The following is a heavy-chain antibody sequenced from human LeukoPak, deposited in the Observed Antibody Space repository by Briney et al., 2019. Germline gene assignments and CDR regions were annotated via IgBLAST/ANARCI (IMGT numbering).Heavy chain of an antibody. CDR3: ARVKASSTSWTFDQ. Sequence: SETLSLPCSVSGGSTNSYYWSWIRQSGGKGLEWIGRIYSSGSTVCNPSLNSRLTMSIDTSKNQFSLTLKSVTATDTAVYYCARVKASSTSWTFDQWGQGALVTVSS. CDR1: GGSTNSYY. V-gene: IGHV4-4*07. D-gene: IGHD2-2*01. J-gene: IGHJ4*02. CDR2: IYSSGST.